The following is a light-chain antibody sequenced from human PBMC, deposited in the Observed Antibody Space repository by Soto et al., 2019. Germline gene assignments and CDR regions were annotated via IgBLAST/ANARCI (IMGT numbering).Light chain of an antibody. Sequence: DIQMTQSPSTLSASVGDRVTITCRASQSISSWLAWYQQKPGKAPNLLIYKASSLESGVPSRFSVSGSGTEVTLTISSLQPDDFATYYCQQSFTFGPGTKVDIK. CDR1: QSISSW. CDR2: KAS. V-gene: IGKV1-5*03. CDR3: QQSFT. J-gene: IGKJ3*01.